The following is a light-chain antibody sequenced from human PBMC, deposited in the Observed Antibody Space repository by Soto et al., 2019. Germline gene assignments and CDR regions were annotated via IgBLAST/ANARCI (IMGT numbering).Light chain of an antibody. J-gene: IGKJ1*01. CDR1: QSVSSSH. V-gene: IGKV3-20*01. CDR3: QQYNIWPQT. Sequence: EIVLTQSPGTLSLSPGERATLSCRASQSVSSSHLAWYQQKPGQAPRLLIYSASSRATGIPDRFSGSGSGTDFTLTISSLQPEDFAVYFCQQYNIWPQTFGQGTKVDI. CDR2: SAS.